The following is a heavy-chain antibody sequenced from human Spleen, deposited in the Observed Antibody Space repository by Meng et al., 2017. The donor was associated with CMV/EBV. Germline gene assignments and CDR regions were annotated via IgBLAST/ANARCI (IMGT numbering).Heavy chain of an antibody. CDR1: GFTFSDYY. CDR3: ARDPWGMDV. Sequence: GESLKISCAASGFTFSDYYMSWIRQAPGKGLVWVSHINSDGSSTTYADNVQGRFTISRDNAKNTLYLQMNSLRAEDTAVYYCARDPWGMDVWGQGTTVTVSS. V-gene: IGHV3-74*01. J-gene: IGHJ6*02. CDR2: INSDGSST.